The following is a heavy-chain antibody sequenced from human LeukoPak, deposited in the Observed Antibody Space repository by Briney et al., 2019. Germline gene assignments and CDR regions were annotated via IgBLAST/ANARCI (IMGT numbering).Heavy chain of an antibody. CDR1: GYTFSDYG. CDR3: ARGGYCHTTRCQNWSDP. J-gene: IGHJ5*02. CDR2: ISPYNGDT. D-gene: IGHD2-2*01. V-gene: IGHV1-18*01. Sequence: ASVKVSCKASGYTFSDYGISWVRQAPGQGLEWMGWISPYNGDTTYAQNLQGRVTLTTDTSTSTAYMELRSLRSDDTAVYYCARGGYCHTTRCQNWSDPWGQGTLVTVSS.